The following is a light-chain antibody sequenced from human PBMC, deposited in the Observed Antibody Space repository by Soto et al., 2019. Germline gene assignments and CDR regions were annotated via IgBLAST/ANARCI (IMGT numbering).Light chain of an antibody. V-gene: IGLV1-40*01. CDR2: GNT. J-gene: IGLJ3*02. CDR1: TSNIGAGYD. Sequence: QSVLTRPPSVSGAPGQRVTISCTGNTSNIGAGYDVHWYQQLPGAAPKLLIYGNTNRPSGVPDRFSGSKSGTSASLAINGLQAEDEADYYCQSYDSSLSGSGVFGGGTKVTVL. CDR3: QSYDSSLSGSGV.